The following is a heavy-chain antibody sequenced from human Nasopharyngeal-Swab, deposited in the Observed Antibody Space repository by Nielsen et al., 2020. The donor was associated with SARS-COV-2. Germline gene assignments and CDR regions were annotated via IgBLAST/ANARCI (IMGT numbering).Heavy chain of an antibody. D-gene: IGHD6-19*01. CDR3: ARDHGGWSGKNYYYYGMDV. V-gene: IGHV4-39*07. CDR2: IYYSGST. J-gene: IGHJ6*02. Sequence: SETLSLTCTVSGGSISSSSYYWGWIRQPPGKGLEWIGSIYYSGSTYYNPSLKSRVTISVDTSKNQFSLKLSSVTAADTAVYYRARDHGGWSGKNYYYYGMDVWGQGTTVTVSS. CDR1: GGSISSSSYY.